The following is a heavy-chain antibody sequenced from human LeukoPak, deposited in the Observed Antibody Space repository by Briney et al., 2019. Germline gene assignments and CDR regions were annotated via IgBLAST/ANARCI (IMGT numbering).Heavy chain of an antibody. Sequence: SETLSLTCTVSGDSISSYYWSWIRQPPGKGLEWIGYIYYSGSTNYNPSLKSRVTISVDTSKNQFSLKLSSVTAADTAVYYCARDTGSGYIRGGWGQGTLVTVSS. V-gene: IGHV4-59*01. CDR3: ARDTGSGYIRGG. J-gene: IGHJ4*02. CDR1: GDSISSYY. D-gene: IGHD3-3*01. CDR2: IYYSGST.